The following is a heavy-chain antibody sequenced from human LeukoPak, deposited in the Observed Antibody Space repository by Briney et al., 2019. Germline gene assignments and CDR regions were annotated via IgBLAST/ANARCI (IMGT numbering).Heavy chain of an antibody. CDR3: ARLGGSYGSLPDY. D-gene: IGHD1-26*01. Sequence: SETLSLTCTVSGGSISSSSYYWGWIRQPPGKGLEWIGSIYYSGSTYYNPSLKSRVTISVDTSKNQFSLKLSSVTAADTAVYYCARLGGSYGSLPDYWGQGTLVTVSS. V-gene: IGHV4-39*01. CDR2: IYYSGST. CDR1: GGSISSSSYY. J-gene: IGHJ4*02.